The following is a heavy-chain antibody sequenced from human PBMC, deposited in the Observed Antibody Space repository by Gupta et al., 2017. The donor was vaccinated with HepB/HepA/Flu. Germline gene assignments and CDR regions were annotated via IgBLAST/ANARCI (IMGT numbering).Heavy chain of an antibody. Sequence: EVQLVESGGGLVQPGGSLRLSCAASGFTVSSNYMSWVRQAPGKGLEWVSVIYSGGSTYYADSVEGRFTISRDNSKNTLYLQMNSLRAEDTAVYYCARESSWVYGDSYYYYGMDVWGQGTTVTVSS. D-gene: IGHD4-17*01. CDR3: ARESSWVYGDSYYYYGMDV. CDR2: IYSGGST. V-gene: IGHV3-66*01. J-gene: IGHJ6*02. CDR1: GFTVSSNY.